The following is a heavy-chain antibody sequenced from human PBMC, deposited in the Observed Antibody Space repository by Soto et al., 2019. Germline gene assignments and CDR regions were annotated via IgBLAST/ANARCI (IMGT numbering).Heavy chain of an antibody. D-gene: IGHD2-15*01. CDR2: IYWDDDK. V-gene: IGHV2-5*02. CDR1: GFSLSTSAVG. J-gene: IGHJ4*02. CDR3: GHVVVAGPTYYFDY. Sequence: KESGPTLVKPTQTLTLTCTFSGFSLSTSAVGVGWIRQAPGKALEWLAFIYWDDDKRYSPSLKSSLTITKDTSKNQVLLAMTNMDPVDTATYYCGHVVVAGPTYYFDYWGQGTLVTVSS.